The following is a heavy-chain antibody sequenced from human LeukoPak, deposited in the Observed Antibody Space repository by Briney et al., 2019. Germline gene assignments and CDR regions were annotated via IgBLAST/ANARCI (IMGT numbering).Heavy chain of an antibody. CDR3: ARDPGLQTHHFDY. V-gene: IGHV4-59*01. Sequence: SETLSLTCTVSGGSISSYYWSWIRQPPGKGLEWIGYIYYSGSTNYNPSLKSRVTISVDTSKNQFSLKLSSVTAADTAVYYCARDPGLQTHHFDYWGQGTLVTVSS. CDR2: IYYSGST. D-gene: IGHD4-11*01. CDR1: GGSISSYY. J-gene: IGHJ4*02.